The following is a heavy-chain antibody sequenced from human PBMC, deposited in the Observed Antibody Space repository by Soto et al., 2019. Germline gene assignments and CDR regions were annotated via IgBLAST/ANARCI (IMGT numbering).Heavy chain of an antibody. D-gene: IGHD3-3*01. Sequence: VAVIWYDGSNKYYADSVKGRFIIPRDNSKNTLFLQMNSLRAEDTAVYYCARDLNDFWSGYLSLDYWGQGTLVTVSS. CDR2: IWYDGSNK. J-gene: IGHJ4*02. CDR3: ARDLNDFWSGYLSLDY. V-gene: IGHV3-33*01.